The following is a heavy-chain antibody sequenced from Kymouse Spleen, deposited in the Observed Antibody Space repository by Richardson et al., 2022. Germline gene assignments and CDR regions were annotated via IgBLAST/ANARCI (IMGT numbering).Heavy chain of an antibody. CDR3: AVPGIAVAVSFDY. D-gene: IGHD6-19*01. J-gene: IGHJ4*02. CDR2: INHSGST. CDR1: GGSFSGYY. V-gene: IGHV4-34*01. Sequence: QVQLQQWGAGLLKPSETLSLTCAVYGGSFSGYYWSWIRQPPGKGLEWIGEINHSGSTNYNPSLKSRVTISVDTSKNQFSLKLSSVTAADTAVYYCAVPGIAVAVSFDYWGQGTLVTVSS.